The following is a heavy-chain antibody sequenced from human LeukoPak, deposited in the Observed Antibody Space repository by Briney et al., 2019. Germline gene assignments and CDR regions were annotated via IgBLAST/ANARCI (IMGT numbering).Heavy chain of an antibody. CDR2: INHSGST. Sequence: PSETLSLTCAVYGGSFSGYYWSWIRQPPGKGLEWIGEINHSGSTNYNPSLESRVTISVDTSKNQFSLKLSSVTAADTAVYYCARGLKVAAFDYWGQGTLVTVSS. CDR3: ARGLKVAAFDY. CDR1: GGSFSGYY. V-gene: IGHV4-34*01. D-gene: IGHD2-15*01. J-gene: IGHJ4*02.